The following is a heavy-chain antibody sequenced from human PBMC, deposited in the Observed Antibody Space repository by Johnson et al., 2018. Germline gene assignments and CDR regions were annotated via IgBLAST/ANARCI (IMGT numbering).Heavy chain of an antibody. D-gene: IGHD5-24*01. Sequence: VQLQESGGGLVQPGGSRRLSCAASGFSFSRYWMHWVRQVPGQGLVYVSRINYDGRSTSYADPVKGRFTISRDNAKNTLYLQMNSLRAEETAVYYCARDRDDYNHAFDVWGQGTMVTVSS. CDR2: INYDGRST. CDR1: GFSFSRYW. CDR3: ARDRDDYNHAFDV. J-gene: IGHJ3*01. V-gene: IGHV3-74*01.